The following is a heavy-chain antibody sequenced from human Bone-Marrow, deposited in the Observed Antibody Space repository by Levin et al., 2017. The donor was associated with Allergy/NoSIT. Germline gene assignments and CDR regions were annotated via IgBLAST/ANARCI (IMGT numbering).Heavy chain of an antibody. CDR1: GGSISGYY. J-gene: IGHJ6*02. Sequence: SETLSLTCTVSGGSISGYYWSWLRQPPGKGLEWIGYIYYYGNTDYTPSLKSRVTISLGTSKNQFSLKLSSLTAADTAVYYCARLGGGSPYYYYGLDVWGLGTTVTVSS. V-gene: IGHV4-59*08. D-gene: IGHD3-16*01. CDR2: IYYYGNT. CDR3: ARLGGGSPYYYYGLDV.